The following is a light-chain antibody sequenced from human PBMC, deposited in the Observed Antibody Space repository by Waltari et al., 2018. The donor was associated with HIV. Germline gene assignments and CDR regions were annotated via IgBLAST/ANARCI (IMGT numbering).Light chain of an antibody. Sequence: DIQMTQSPSSLSAFVGDRVTITCRASQNISNSLNWYQQKPGKAPEVLIYGGTNLKSGVPSRFSGSGAGTDFTLTISSLQPGDFVTYSCQQTYATPRTFGLGTRLDI. CDR1: QNISNS. J-gene: IGKJ5*01. V-gene: IGKV1-39*01. CDR3: QQTYATPRT. CDR2: GGT.